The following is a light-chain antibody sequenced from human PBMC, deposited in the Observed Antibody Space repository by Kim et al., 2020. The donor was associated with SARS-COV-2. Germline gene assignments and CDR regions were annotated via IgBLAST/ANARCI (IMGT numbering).Light chain of an antibody. CDR3: QQYNNWPS. CDR2: GAS. Sequence: LSVSPGERATLSCRASQSVSSNLAWYQQKPGQAPRLLIYGASTRATGIPARFSGSGSGTEFTLTISRLQSEDFAVSYCQQYNNWPSFGQGTKLEI. V-gene: IGKV3-15*01. CDR1: QSVSSN. J-gene: IGKJ2*03.